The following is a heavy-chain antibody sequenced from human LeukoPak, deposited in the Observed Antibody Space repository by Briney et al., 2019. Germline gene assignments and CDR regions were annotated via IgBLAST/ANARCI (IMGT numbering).Heavy chain of an antibody. CDR2: ISAYNGNT. V-gene: IGHV1-18*01. CDR1: GYTFTSYG. J-gene: IGHJ4*02. Sequence: ASVEVSCKASGYTFTSYGISWVRQAPGQGLEWMGWISAYNGNTNYAQKLQGRVTMTTDTSTSTAYMELRSLRSDDTAVYYCARYSSSWYYFDYWGQGTLVTVSS. CDR3: ARYSSSWYYFDY. D-gene: IGHD6-13*01.